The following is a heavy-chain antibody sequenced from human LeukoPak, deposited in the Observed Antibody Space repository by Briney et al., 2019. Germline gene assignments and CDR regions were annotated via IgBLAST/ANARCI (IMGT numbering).Heavy chain of an antibody. J-gene: IGHJ4*02. D-gene: IGHD3-22*01. V-gene: IGHV1-18*01. CDR1: GYTFTSYA. CDR2: ISAYNGNT. CDR3: ARGTYYYDSSRTRGFDY. Sequence: ASVKVSCKASGYTFTSYAISWVRQAPGQGLEWMGWISAYNGNTNYAQNFQGRVTMTTDTSTRTAYMELSRLRSDDTAVYYCARGTYYYDSSRTRGFDYWGQGTLVTVSS.